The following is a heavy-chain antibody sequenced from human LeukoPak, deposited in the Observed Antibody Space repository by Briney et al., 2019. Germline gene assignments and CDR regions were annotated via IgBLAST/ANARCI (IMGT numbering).Heavy chain of an antibody. J-gene: IGHJ4*02. Sequence: SVKVSCKASGFTFTSSAVQWVRQARGQCLEWIGWIVVGSGNTNYAQKFQERVTITRDMSTSTAYMELSSLRSEDTAVYYCAADRWIVGATTPFDYWGQGTLVTVSS. CDR1: GFTFTSSA. V-gene: IGHV1-58*01. CDR3: AADRWIVGATTPFDY. D-gene: IGHD1-26*01. CDR2: IVVGSGNT.